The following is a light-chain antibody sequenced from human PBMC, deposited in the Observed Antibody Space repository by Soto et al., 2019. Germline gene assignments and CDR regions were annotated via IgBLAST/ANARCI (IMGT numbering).Light chain of an antibody. CDR1: QSVRSSY. J-gene: IGKJ5*01. Sequence: EIVLTQSPGTLSLSAGERATLSCRARQSVRSSYLAWYQQKPGQAPRLLIYGASSRASGIPDRFSGTGSGSDFTLAISRLDPEDFAVYYCQQYVSSSFTFGQGTRLEIK. V-gene: IGKV3-20*01. CDR2: GAS. CDR3: QQYVSSSFT.